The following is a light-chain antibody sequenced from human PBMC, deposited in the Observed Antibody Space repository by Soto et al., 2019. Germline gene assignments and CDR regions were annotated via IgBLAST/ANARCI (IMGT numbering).Light chain of an antibody. CDR1: QSIDNF. J-gene: IGKJ3*01. Sequence: ETQITQFQCSLSASVGDRVTITGWASQSIDNFLNWYQKKPGKAPKLLIYATSNLQTGVPSTFSGSGSGTDFTLTISSLQSEDLATYYCQQSYSTPRTFGPGTKVDIK. CDR2: ATS. V-gene: IGKV1-39*01. CDR3: QQSYSTPRT.